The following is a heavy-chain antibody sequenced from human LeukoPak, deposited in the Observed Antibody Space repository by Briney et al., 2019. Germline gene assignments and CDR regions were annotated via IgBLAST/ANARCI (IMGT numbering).Heavy chain of an antibody. J-gene: IGHJ6*03. CDR3: ASERITIFGVVISRVDYYYYMDV. CDR1: GDSISSSNFY. CDR2: IYYGGGT. D-gene: IGHD3-3*01. V-gene: IGHV4-39*01. Sequence: SETLSLTCTVSGDSISSSNFYWGWIRQPPGKGLEWSGSIYYGGGTFSSPSLNSRVTISVDASKNQFSLKLSSVAAADTAVYYCASERITIFGVVISRVDYYYYMDVWGKGTTVTVSS.